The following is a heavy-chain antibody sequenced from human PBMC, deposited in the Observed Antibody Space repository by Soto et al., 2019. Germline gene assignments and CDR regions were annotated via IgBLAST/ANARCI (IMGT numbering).Heavy chain of an antibody. Sequence: GTSVEVTCKASGYTFTNYAVQWARQAPGQRLEWMGWINSGNGNTKCSQKFQGRVTITRDTSASTVYMELNNLSPDDTAVYYCGRGRSGQIVVFYWVQGTPVTVSS. V-gene: IGHV1-3*01. D-gene: IGHD1-26*01. CDR1: GYTFTNYA. CDR3: GRGRSGQIVVFY. J-gene: IGHJ4*02. CDR2: INSGNGNT.